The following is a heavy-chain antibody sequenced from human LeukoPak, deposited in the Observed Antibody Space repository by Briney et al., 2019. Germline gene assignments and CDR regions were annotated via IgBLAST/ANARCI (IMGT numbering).Heavy chain of an antibody. CDR2: IRSKTDSYAT. D-gene: IGHD3-22*01. CDR3: TRGFRDYDSSGYTFDY. V-gene: IGHV3-73*01. Sequence: GGSLRFSCAASGSTFSGSAMHWVRQAAGKGLKWFGRIRSKTDSYATAYAASVKGRFTISREDSKNTAYLQMNSLKTEDTAVYYCTRGFRDYDSSGYTFDYWGQGTVVTVSS. J-gene: IGHJ4*02. CDR1: GSTFSGSA.